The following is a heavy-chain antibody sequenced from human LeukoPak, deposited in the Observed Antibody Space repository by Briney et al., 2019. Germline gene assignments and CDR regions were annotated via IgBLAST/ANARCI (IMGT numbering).Heavy chain of an antibody. CDR3: AKDYAPYYYGSGIWFDP. V-gene: IGHV3-30*02. CDR2: IRYDGSNK. J-gene: IGHJ5*02. Sequence: GGSLRLSCAASGFPFSSYAMHWVRPAPGKGLEWVAFIRYDGSNKYYADSVKGRFTISRDNSKNTLYLQMNSLRAEDTAVYYCAKDYAPYYYGSGIWFDPWGQGTLVTVSS. CDR1: GFPFSSYA. D-gene: IGHD3-10*01.